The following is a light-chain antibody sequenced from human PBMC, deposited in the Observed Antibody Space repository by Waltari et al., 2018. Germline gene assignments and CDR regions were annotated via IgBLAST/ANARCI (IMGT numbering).Light chain of an antibody. J-gene: IGKJ1*01. CDR3: RQGSAFPPT. CDR1: QAISSW. V-gene: IGKV1-12*01. CDR2: HAS. Sequence: EIQMTQSPSSVSASAGDTVSITCRASQAISSWLAWYQQKPGDSPNLLIYHASNLQSGVPSRFSGSGSGTDFTLTISSLRPEDSATYYCRQGSAFPPTFGQGTKVEV.